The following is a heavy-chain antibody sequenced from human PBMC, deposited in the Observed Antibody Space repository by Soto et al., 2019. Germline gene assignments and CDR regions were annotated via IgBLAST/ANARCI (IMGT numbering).Heavy chain of an antibody. CDR2: ISYDGSNK. J-gene: IGHJ4*02. D-gene: IGHD6-19*01. CDR1: GFTFSSYG. Sequence: QVQLVESGGGVVQPGRSLRLSCAASGFTFSSYGMHWVRQAPGKGLEWVAVISYDGSNKYYADSVKGRFTISRDNSKNTLYLQMNSLRAEDTAVYYCAKDYGHSSGWSFDYWGQGTLVTVSS. CDR3: AKDYGHSSGWSFDY. V-gene: IGHV3-30*18.